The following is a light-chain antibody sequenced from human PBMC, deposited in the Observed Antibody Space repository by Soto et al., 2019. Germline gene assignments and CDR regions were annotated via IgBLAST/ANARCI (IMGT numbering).Light chain of an antibody. J-gene: IGLJ1*01. CDR2: EVS. CDR1: SSDVGGYNY. Sequence: QSVLTQPASVSGSPGQSITISCTGTSSDVGGYNYVSWYRQHPGKAPKLMIYEVSNRPSGFSNRFSGSKSGNTASLTISGLRADDEADYYCSSYTSSSTLYVFGTGTKLTVL. V-gene: IGLV2-14*01. CDR3: SSYTSSSTLYV.